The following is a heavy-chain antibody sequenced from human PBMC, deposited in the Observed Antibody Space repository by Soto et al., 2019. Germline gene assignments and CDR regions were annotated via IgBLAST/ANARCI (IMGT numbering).Heavy chain of an antibody. CDR3: AKDLSFPTYYDILTGYNV. V-gene: IGHV3-23*01. CDR1: GFTFSSYA. D-gene: IGHD3-9*01. CDR2: ISGSGGST. J-gene: IGHJ4*02. Sequence: GGSLRLSCAASGFTFSSYAMSWVRQAPGKGLEWVSAISGSGGSTYYADSVKGRFTISRDNSKNTLYLQMNSLRAEDTAVYYCAKDLSFPTYYDILTGYNVWGQGTLVTVSS.